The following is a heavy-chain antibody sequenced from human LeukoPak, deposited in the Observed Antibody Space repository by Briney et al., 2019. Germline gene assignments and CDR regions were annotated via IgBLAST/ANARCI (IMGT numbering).Heavy chain of an antibody. CDR1: GYSFTNYW. CDR2: IYPGDSDT. V-gene: IGHV5-51*01. Sequence: GESLKISCKGSGYSFTNYWIGWVRQMPGKGLEWLGIIYPGDSDTRYSPSFQGQVTISADKSISTAYLQWSSLKASDTAMYYCATTNIAVAGLDAFDIWGQGTMVTVSS. J-gene: IGHJ3*02. D-gene: IGHD6-19*01. CDR3: ATTNIAVAGLDAFDI.